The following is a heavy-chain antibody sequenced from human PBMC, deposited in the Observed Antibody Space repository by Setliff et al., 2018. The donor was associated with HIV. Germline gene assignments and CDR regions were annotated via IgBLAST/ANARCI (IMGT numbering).Heavy chain of an antibody. CDR2: VLPLLGMT. J-gene: IGHJ3*02. D-gene: IGHD2-8*01. CDR1: GGTFNNYT. CDR3: ARDLGYCTNGACPLTAEGAFDI. Sequence: SVKVSCKASGGTFNNYTITWVRQAPGQGLEWRGRVLPLLGMTNYAQKFPGRVTITADKSTSTAYMELNSLRAEDTAMYYCARDLGYCTNGACPLTAEGAFDIWGQGTRVT. V-gene: IGHV1-69*04.